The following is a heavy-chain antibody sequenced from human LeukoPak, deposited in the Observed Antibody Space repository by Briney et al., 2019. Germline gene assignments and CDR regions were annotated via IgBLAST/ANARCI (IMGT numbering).Heavy chain of an antibody. V-gene: IGHV3-23*01. CDR3: AKWGSGGYDFWSGYYVDY. CDR2: ISGAGFST. J-gene: IGHJ4*02. CDR1: GFTFAGFA. Sequence: GGSLTLSCAASGFTFAGFAMDWVRQAPGKGLEWVSDISGAGFSTLYSDSVKGRFTISRDNSKNTLYLQMNSLRAEDTAVYYCAKWGSGGYDFWSGYYVDYWGQGTLVTVSS. D-gene: IGHD3-3*01.